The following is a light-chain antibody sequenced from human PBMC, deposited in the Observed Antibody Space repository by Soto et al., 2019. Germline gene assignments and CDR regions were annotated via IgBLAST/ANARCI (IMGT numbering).Light chain of an antibody. CDR3: QHSYSRPL. Sequence: DIQMTQSPSSLSASVGDRVTITCRASQSISSYLNWYQQKPGKAPKLLIYAASSLQSGVPSRFSGSGSRTDFTLTISSLQREDFGTYYCQHSYSRPLFGQGTKV. CDR2: AAS. CDR1: QSISSY. J-gene: IGKJ1*01. V-gene: IGKV1-39*01.